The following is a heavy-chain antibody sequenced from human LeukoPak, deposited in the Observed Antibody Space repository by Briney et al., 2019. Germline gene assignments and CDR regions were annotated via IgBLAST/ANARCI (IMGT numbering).Heavy chain of an antibody. J-gene: IGHJ4*02. CDR1: GGSISSGSYY. V-gene: IGHV4-61*02. D-gene: IGHD3-22*01. CDR3: ARVIDSAFDY. CDR2: IYTSGST. Sequence: PSETLSLTCTVSGGSISSGSYYWSWIRQPAGKGLEWIGRIYTSGSTNYNPSLKSRVTISVDTSKNQFSLKLSSVTAADTAVYYCARVIDSAFDYWGQGTLVTVSS.